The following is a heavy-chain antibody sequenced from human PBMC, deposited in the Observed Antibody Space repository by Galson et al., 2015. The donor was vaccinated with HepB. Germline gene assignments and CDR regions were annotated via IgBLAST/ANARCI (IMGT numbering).Heavy chain of an antibody. CDR2: INPSGGST. J-gene: IGHJ4*02. D-gene: IGHD4-23*01. V-gene: IGHV1-46*03. CDR1: GYTFTSYY. CDR3: ARRRYGGTNRYYFDY. Sequence: SVKVSCKASGYTFTSYYMHWVRQAPGQGLEWMGIINPSGGSTSYAQKFQGRVTMTRDTSTSTVYMELSSLRSEDTAVYYCARRRYGGTNRYYFDYWGQGTLVTVSS.